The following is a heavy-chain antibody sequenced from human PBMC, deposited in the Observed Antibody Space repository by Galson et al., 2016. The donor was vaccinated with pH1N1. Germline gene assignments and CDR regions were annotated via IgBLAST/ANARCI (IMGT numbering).Heavy chain of an antibody. CDR2: IRSKPYGETT. J-gene: IGHJ4*02. V-gene: IGHV3-49*03. D-gene: IGHD3-22*01. Sequence: LRLSCAGSGFTFSDYTLNWFRQAPGKGLEWVGFIRSKPYGETTHYAASVTGRFTIPRDDSKSVAYLHMDSLKTEDTAVYYCTRLPETYFYDNNGYYYRGQGTRVIVSS. CDR1: GFTFSDYT. CDR3: TRLPETYFYDNNGYYY.